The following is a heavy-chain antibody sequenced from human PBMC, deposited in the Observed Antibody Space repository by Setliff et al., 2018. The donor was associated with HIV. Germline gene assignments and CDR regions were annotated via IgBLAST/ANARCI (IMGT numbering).Heavy chain of an antibody. D-gene: IGHD2-2*01. V-gene: IGHV1-18*01. CDR1: GYIFTTYG. Sequence: ASVKVSCKASGYIFTTYGISWVRQAPGQGLEWMGRINPNSGGTNYAQRLQGRVTLTTDTSTSTAYMELRSLRFDDTAVYYCARDHPYFCSSTSCSFLDYWGQGTLVTVSS. CDR3: ARDHPYFCSSTSCSFLDY. CDR2: INPNSGGT. J-gene: IGHJ4*02.